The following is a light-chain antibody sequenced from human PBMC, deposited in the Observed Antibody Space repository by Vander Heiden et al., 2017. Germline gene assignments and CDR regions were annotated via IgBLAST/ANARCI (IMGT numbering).Light chain of an antibody. J-gene: IGKJ2*02. CDR3: QQNDSNPMCT. V-gene: IGKV1-39*01. Sequence: DIQMTQSPSSLSASVGDRVTITCRASQSISSYLNWYQQKPGQAPKLLIYAASRLQSGVPSRFSGSGYGTDFTLTISSRQPEDFATYYCQQNDSNPMCTFGQGTKLXIK. CDR2: AAS. CDR1: QSISSY.